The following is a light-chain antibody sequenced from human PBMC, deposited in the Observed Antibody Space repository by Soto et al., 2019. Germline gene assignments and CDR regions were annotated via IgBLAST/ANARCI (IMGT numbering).Light chain of an antibody. Sequence: QSVLTQPASVSGSPGQSITISCTGTSSDVGGYNYVSWYQQHPGKAPKLMIYDVSNRPSGVSNCFSGSKSGNTASLTISWLHADDEADYYCSSYTSSSTLEVFGTGTKVTVL. V-gene: IGLV2-14*01. CDR2: DVS. CDR1: SSDVGGYNY. CDR3: SSYTSSSTLEV. J-gene: IGLJ1*01.